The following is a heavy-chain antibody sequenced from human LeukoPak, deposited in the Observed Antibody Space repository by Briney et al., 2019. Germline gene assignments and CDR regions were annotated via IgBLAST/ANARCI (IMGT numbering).Heavy chain of an antibody. CDR1: GFTFSSYS. V-gene: IGHV3-21*01. D-gene: IGHD5-18*01. J-gene: IGHJ4*02. CDR3: ARVPYSYGPFDY. Sequence: KTGGSLRLSCAASGFTFSSYSMNWVRQAPGKGPEWVSSISSSSSYIYYADSVKGRFTISRDNAKNSLYLQMNSLRAEDTAVYYCARVPYSYGPFDYWGQGTLVAVSS. CDR2: ISSSSSYI.